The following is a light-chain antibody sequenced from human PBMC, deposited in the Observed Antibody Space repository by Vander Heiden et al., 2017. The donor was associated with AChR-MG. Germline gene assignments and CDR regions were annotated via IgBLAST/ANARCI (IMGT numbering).Light chain of an antibody. CDR3: CSYAGTYTWV. CDR1: GSDVGGYNY. J-gene: IGLJ3*02. CDR2: DVT. V-gene: IGLV2-11*01. Sequence: QSALTQPRSVSESPGQSVTISCTGTGSDVGGYNYVSWYQQHPGKAPKLTIYDVTKRPSGVPDRFSGSKSGNTASLTISGLQAEDEADYFCCSYAGTYTWVFGGGTKLTVL.